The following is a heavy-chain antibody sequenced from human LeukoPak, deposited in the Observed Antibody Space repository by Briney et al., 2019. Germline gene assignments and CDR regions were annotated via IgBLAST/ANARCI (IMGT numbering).Heavy chain of an antibody. D-gene: IGHD1-26*01. J-gene: IGHJ6*03. Sequence: GGSLRLSCAASGFTFSNYWMSWVRQAPGKGLEWVSGISSSGSSTFSADHVKGRFTISRDNAKNSLYLQMTTLQAEDTAVYYCARRSPGTSSLFYYYMDVWGKGTTVTVSS. CDR1: GFTFSNYW. CDR2: ISSSGSST. CDR3: ARRSPGTSSLFYYYMDV. V-gene: IGHV3-23*01.